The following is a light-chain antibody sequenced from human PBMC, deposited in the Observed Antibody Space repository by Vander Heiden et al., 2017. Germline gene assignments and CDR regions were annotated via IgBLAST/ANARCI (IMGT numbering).Light chain of an antibody. CDR2: EDN. Sequence: KFILTQPHSVSESPGKTITISCTRSSGSIGANYGQWYQQRPGSSPTTVIYEDNQRPSGVPDRFSGSIDISSNSASLTISGLRTEDEADYYCQSYDSSNPHVIFGGGTKVTVL. J-gene: IGLJ2*01. V-gene: IGLV6-57*01. CDR1: SGSIGANY. CDR3: QSYDSSNPHVI.